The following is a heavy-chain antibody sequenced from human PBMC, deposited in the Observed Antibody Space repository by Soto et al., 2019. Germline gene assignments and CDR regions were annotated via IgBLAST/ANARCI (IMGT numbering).Heavy chain of an antibody. D-gene: IGHD3-22*01. CDR2: ISTYNGNT. Sequence: QVQLVQSGAEVKKPGASVMVSCKGSGYSFITYGMSWVRQAPGQGLEWVGWISTYNGNTKYVERLQGRVSMTTDTTASPAYMELRSLRSDDTAVYYCARGPTDYYDKSGDYCLDYWGQGTLVTVSP. V-gene: IGHV1-18*01. CDR3: ARGPTDYYDKSGDYCLDY. CDR1: GYSFITYG. J-gene: IGHJ4*02.